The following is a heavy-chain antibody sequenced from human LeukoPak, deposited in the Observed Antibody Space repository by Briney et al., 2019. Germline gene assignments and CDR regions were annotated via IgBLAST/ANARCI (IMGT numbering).Heavy chain of an antibody. J-gene: IGHJ4*02. CDR3: ARGGTRITIVGVVINDFDY. V-gene: IGHV4-30-4*08. CDR1: GGSISSGDYY. D-gene: IGHD3-3*01. Sequence: SHTLSLTCTVSGGSISSGDYYWSWIRQPPGKGLEWIGYIYHSGNTYYNPSLKSRLTISVDTPRNQFSLKLRSVTAADTAVYYCARGGTRITIVGVVINDFDYWGQGTLVTVSS. CDR2: IYHSGNT.